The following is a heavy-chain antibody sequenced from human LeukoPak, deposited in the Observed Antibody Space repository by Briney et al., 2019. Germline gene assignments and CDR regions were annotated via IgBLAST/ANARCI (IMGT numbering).Heavy chain of an antibody. CDR3: ARESGGFDY. D-gene: IGHD2-8*02. CDR2: IYYSGST. V-gene: IGHV4-39*07. CDR1: GGSISSSSYY. Sequence: SETLSLTCTVSGGSISSSSYYWGWIRQPPGKGLEWIGSIYYSGSTYYNPSLKSRVTISVDTSKNQFSLKLSSVTAADTAVYYCARESGGFDYWGQGTLVTVSS. J-gene: IGHJ4*02.